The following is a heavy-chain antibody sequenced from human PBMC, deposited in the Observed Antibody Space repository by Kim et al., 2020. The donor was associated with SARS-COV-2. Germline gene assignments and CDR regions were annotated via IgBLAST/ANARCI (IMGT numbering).Heavy chain of an antibody. V-gene: IGHV3-33*01. CDR1: GFTFSCCA. CDR3: AREFDYYDTTALDYFDF. CDR2: IWFDGSNI. Sequence: GGSLRLSCGASGFTFSCCAMHWVRQAPGKGLEWVAVIWFDGSNINYADSVKGRFTISRDNSKNTLYLQMNSLRAEDTAVYYCAREFDYYDTTALDYFDFWGQGALVTVSS. J-gene: IGHJ4*02. D-gene: IGHD3-22*01.